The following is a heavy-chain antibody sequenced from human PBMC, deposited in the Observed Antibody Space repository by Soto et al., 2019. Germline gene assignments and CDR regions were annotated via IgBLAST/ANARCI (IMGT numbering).Heavy chain of an antibody. J-gene: IGHJ4*02. V-gene: IGHV3-30*03. CDR1: GFTFSSYG. D-gene: IGHD1-26*01. CDR2: ISYDGSNK. CDR3: ATREDGVGADDY. Sequence: GGSLRLSCAASGFTFSSYGMHWVRQAPGKGLEWVAVISYDGSNKYYVDSVKGRFTISRDNSKNTLYLQMNSLRAEDTAVYYCATREDGVGADDYWGQGTLVTVSS.